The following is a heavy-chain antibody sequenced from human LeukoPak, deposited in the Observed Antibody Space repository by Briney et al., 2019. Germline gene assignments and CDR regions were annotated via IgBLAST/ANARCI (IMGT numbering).Heavy chain of an antibody. J-gene: IGHJ4*02. CDR1: GFTFSAYG. CDR2: INHSGST. Sequence: GSLRLSCAASGFTFSAYGMNWIRQPPGKGLEWIGEINHSGSTNYNPSLKSRVTISVDTSKNQFSLKLSSVTAADTAVYYCARGWDGLFDWGQGTLVTVSS. CDR3: ARGWDGLFD. D-gene: IGHD3-10*02. V-gene: IGHV4-34*01.